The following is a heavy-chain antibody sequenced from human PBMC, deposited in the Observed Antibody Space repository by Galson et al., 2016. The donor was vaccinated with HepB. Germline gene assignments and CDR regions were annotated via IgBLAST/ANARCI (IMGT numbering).Heavy chain of an antibody. D-gene: IGHD3-3*01. V-gene: IGHV3-30-3*01. Sequence: SLRLSCAASEFTFIDYPMHWVRQAPGKGLEWVAVISYDGSNTYYADSVKGRFTISRYNSRNTLWLQMNSLIAEDTAVYSCATARNHHYDDFWSPPSGSWGQGTLVTVSS. J-gene: IGHJ5*02. CDR3: ATARNHHYDDFWSPPSGS. CDR1: EFTFIDYP. CDR2: ISYDGSNT.